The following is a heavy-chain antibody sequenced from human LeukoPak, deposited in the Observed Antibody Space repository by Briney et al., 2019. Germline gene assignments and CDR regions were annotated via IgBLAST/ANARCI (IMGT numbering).Heavy chain of an antibody. Sequence: GSSVKVSCKASGGTFSSYAISWVRQAPGQGLEWMGGIIPIFGTANYAQKFQGRVTITADESTSTAYMELSSLRSEDTAVYYCARGPGPLYYYDSSGYYYMGYWGQGTLVTVSS. CDR1: GGTFSSYA. D-gene: IGHD3-22*01. CDR2: IIPIFGTA. V-gene: IGHV1-69*01. J-gene: IGHJ4*02. CDR3: ARGPGPLYYYDSSGYYYMGY.